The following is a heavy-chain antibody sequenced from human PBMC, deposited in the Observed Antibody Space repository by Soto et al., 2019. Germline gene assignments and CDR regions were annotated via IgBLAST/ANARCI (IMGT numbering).Heavy chain of an antibody. CDR1: GGSFSDYY. J-gene: IGHJ4*02. CDR3: ARKPIYHFFAGYYSVDY. CDR2: INHSGTT. V-gene: IGHV4-34*01. D-gene: IGHD3-9*01. Sequence: QVQLRQWGAGLLKPSETLSLTCAVFGGSFSDYYWTWIRQPPGKGLEWIGEINHSGTTSYNPSLKSRLTRSVDTSNNQFSLKLSSVTAADTAVYYCARKPIYHFFAGYYSVDYWGQGTLVTVSS.